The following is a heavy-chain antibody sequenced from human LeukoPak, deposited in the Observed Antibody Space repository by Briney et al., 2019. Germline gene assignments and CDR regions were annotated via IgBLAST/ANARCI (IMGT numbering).Heavy chain of an antibody. J-gene: IGHJ4*02. D-gene: IGHD2-2*02. Sequence: PSETLSLTCAVYGGSFSGYYWSWIRQPPGKGLEWIGEINHSGSNNYNPSLTSRVTISVATSKTQFSLKLSSVTAADTAVYYCARVGYCSSTSCYKNTNFDYWGQGTLVTVSS. CDR1: GGSFSGYY. CDR3: ARVGYCSSTSCYKNTNFDY. CDR2: INHSGSN. V-gene: IGHV4-34*01.